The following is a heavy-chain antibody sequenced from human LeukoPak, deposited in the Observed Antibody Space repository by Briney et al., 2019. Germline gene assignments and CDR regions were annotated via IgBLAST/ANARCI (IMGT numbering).Heavy chain of an antibody. V-gene: IGHV3-48*02. J-gene: IGHJ3*02. CDR3: ARDDYDILTGPTDAFDI. CDR2: ISSSSTI. CDR1: GFTFSSYS. D-gene: IGHD3-9*01. Sequence: GGSLRLSCAASGFTFSSYSMNWVRQAPGKGLEWVSYISSSSTIYYADSVKGRFTISIDNAQNQLFLKMNRLREEETAVYYCARDDYDILTGPTDAFDIWGQGTMVTVSS.